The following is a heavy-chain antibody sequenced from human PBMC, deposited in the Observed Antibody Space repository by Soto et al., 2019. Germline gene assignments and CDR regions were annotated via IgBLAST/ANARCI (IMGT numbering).Heavy chain of an antibody. CDR1: GFTFSRYS. V-gene: IGHV3-21*01. CDR2: ISSTTNYI. Sequence: GGSLRLSCAASGFTFSRYSLNWGRQSPGKGLEWVSSISSTTNYIYYADSMKGRFTVSGDNAKNSVYLDMNSLSAEDTAVYYCARESEDLTSNFDYWGQGTLVTVSS. J-gene: IGHJ4*02. CDR3: ARESEDLTSNFDY.